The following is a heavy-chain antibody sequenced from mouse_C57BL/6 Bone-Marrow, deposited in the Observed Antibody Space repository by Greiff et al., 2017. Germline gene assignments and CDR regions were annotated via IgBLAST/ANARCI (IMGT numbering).Heavy chain of an antibody. D-gene: IGHD1-1*01. CDR2: ISNGGGST. J-gene: IGHJ1*03. CDR3: ARSSYYYGSSYWYFDV. Sequence: EVKLQESGGGLVQPGGSLKLSCAASGFTFSDYYMYWVRQTPEKRLEWVAYISNGGGSTYYPDTVKGRFTISRDNAKNTLYLQMSRLKSEDTAMYYCARSSYYYGSSYWYFDVWGTGTTVTVSS. V-gene: IGHV5-12*01. CDR1: GFTFSDYY.